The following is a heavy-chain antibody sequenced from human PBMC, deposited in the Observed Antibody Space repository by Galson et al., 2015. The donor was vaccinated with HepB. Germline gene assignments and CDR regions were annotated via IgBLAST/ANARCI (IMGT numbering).Heavy chain of an antibody. CDR3: AKGVTGPKVLIDAFDI. Sequence: SLRLSCAASGFTFSSYAMSWVRQAPGKGLEWVSAISGSGGSTYYADSVKGRFTISRDNSKNTLYLQMDSLRAEDTAVYYGAKGVTGPKVLIDAFDIWGQGTMVTVSS. CDR2: ISGSGGST. D-gene: IGHD2-8*02. V-gene: IGHV3-23*01. J-gene: IGHJ3*02. CDR1: GFTFSSYA.